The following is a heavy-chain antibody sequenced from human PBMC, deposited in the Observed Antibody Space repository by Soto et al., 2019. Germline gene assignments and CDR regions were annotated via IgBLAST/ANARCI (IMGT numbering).Heavy chain of an antibody. J-gene: IGHJ1*01. CDR2: ISSSSSYI. Sequence: PVGSLRLSCASSVFTFSSYSMNWVRHSPGKWLEWASSISSSSSYIYYADSVKGRFTISRDNAKNSLYLQMNSLRAEDTAVYYCARDYTEYYYDRSPAGTLRFKHWGQATLVSVSS. CDR3: ARDYTEYYYDRSPAGTLRFKH. CDR1: VFTFSSYS. V-gene: IGHV3-21*01. D-gene: IGHD3-22*01.